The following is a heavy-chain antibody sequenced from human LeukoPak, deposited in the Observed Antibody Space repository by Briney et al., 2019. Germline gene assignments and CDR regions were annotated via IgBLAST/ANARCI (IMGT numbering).Heavy chain of an antibody. Sequence: GGSLRLPCVASGFTFSTYAMSWVRQAPGKGLEWVSAISGSGGSTYYADSVKGRFTISRDNSKNTLYLQMNSLRAEDTAVYYCAKDYVRGLELVKFDYWGQGTLVTVSS. V-gene: IGHV3-23*01. CDR2: ISGSGGST. CDR3: AKDYVRGLELVKFDY. CDR1: GFTFSTYA. J-gene: IGHJ4*02. D-gene: IGHD6-6*01.